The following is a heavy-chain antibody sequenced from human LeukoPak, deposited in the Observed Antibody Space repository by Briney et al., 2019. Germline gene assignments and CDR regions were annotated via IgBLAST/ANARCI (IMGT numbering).Heavy chain of an antibody. V-gene: IGHV4-59*01. D-gene: IGHD3-22*01. Sequence: GSLRLSCVASGFTFSDYYMSWIRQPPGKGLEWIGFIFYSGTTNYNPSLKSRVTISVDTSKNQFSLKLSSVTAADTAVYYCARGGWNKFDYWGQGTLVTVSS. CDR2: IFYSGTT. CDR3: ARGGWNKFDY. J-gene: IGHJ4*02. CDR1: GFTFSDYY.